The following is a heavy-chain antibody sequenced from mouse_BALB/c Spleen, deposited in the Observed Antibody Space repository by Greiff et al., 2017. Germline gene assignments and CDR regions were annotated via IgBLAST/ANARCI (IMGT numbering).Heavy chain of an antibody. CDR1: GFTFSSYA. D-gene: IGHD2-3*01. CDR2: ISSGGST. CDR3: ARGPDGYPFDY. Sequence: EVHLVESGGGLVKPGGSLKLSCAASGFTFSSYAMSWVRQTPEKRLEWVASISSGGSTYYPDSVKGRFTISRDNARNILYLQMSSLRSEDTAMYYCARGPDGYPFDYWGQGTTLTVSS. V-gene: IGHV5-6-5*01. J-gene: IGHJ2*01.